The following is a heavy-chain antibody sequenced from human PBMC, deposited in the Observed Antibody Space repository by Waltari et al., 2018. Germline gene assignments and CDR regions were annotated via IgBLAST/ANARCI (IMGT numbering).Heavy chain of an antibody. CDR1: GGSISSSNW. CDR3: ARGMTYSSSSVDY. V-gene: IGHV4-4*02. Sequence: QVQLQESGPGLVKPSGTLSLTCAVSGGSISSSNWWSWVRQPPGKGLEWIGEIYHSGGTTYTPSVKSRVTLSVDKSKNQFSLKLSSVTAADTAVYYCARGMTYSSSSVDYWGQGTLVTVSS. D-gene: IGHD6-6*01. J-gene: IGHJ4*02. CDR2: IYHSGGT.